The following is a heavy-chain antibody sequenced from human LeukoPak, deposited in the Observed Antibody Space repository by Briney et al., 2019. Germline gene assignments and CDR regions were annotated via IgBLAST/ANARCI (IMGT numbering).Heavy chain of an antibody. D-gene: IGHD4-17*01. V-gene: IGHV4-4*02. CDR3: ARGLVTTGRSSFDN. CDR1: GFTFSSYAM. CDR2: IYHTGST. Sequence: PGGSLRLSCAASGFTFSSYAMSWVRQPPGKGLEWIGEIYHTGSTNNNPSLTSRVTISVDKSKNQFSLKLSSVTAADTAVYYCARGLVTTGRSSFDNWGQGTLVTVSS. J-gene: IGHJ4*02.